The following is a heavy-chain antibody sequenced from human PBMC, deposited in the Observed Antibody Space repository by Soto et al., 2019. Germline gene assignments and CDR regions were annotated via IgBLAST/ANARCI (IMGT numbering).Heavy chain of an antibody. CDR3: ARVHRAVTMVREIDY. D-gene: IGHD3-10*01. J-gene: IGHJ4*02. CDR2: ISAYNGNT. CDR1: GYTFTSYG. Sequence: QVQLLQSGAEVKKPGASVKVSCKASGYTFTSYGISWVRQAPGQVLEWMGWISAYNGNTNYAQKLQGRVTMTTDTSTSTAYMELRSLRSADTAVYYCARVHRAVTMVREIDYWGQGTLVTVSS. V-gene: IGHV1-18*01.